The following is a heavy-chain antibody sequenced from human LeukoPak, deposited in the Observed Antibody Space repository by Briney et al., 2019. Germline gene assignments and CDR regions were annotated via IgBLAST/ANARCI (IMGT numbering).Heavy chain of an antibody. V-gene: IGHV5-10-1*01. CDR3: ARHITMVRGAGGDAFDI. CDR1: GYSFTSYW. Sequence: GESLRISCKGSGYSFTSYWISWVRQMPGKGLEWMGRIDPSDSYTNYSPSFQGHVTVSADKSTSTAYLRWSSLKASDTAMYYCARHITMVRGAGGDAFDIWGQGTMVTVSS. D-gene: IGHD3-10*01. J-gene: IGHJ3*02. CDR2: IDPSDSYT.